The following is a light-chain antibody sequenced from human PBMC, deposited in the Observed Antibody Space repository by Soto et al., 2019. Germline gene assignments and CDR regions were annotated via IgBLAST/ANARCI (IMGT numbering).Light chain of an antibody. Sequence: EIVMTQSPDSLAVSLGERATINCKSSQSVLYSSNNKNYLAWYQQKPGQPPKLLIYWASTRESGVPDRFSGSGSATDFTLTISSLQAEDVAVYYCQQYYSTPRAFGGGTKVEIK. CDR3: QQYYSTPRA. CDR1: QSVLYSSNNKNY. V-gene: IGKV4-1*01. J-gene: IGKJ4*01. CDR2: WAS.